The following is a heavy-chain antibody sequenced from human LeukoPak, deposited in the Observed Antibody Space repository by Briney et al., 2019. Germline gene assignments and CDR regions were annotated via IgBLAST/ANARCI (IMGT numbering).Heavy chain of an antibody. J-gene: IGHJ3*02. CDR3: ARMLGIAAAGGAFDI. CDR2: IYYSGST. Sequence: PSETLSLTCTVSGGSISSSSYYWGWIRQPPGKGLEWIGSIYYSGSTYYNPSLKSRVTISVDTSKNQFSLKLSSVTAADTAVYYCARMLGIAAAGGAFDIWAKGQWSPSLQ. CDR1: GGSISSSSYY. V-gene: IGHV4-39*01. D-gene: IGHD6-13*01.